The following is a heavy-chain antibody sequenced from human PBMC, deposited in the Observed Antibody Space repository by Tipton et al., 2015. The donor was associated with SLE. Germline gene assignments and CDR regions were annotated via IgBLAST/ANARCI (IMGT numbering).Heavy chain of an antibody. CDR1: GYIFTNYY. D-gene: IGHD6-19*01. V-gene: IGHV1-2*06. J-gene: IGHJ4*01. Sequence: QLVQSGPEVKKPGASVKVSCKASGYIFTNYYMHWVRQAPGQGLEWMGRTNPNSGGSHYSQKFQGRVTMTRDTSISTAYLELSNRRSADTAAFYCERSATGWYYFDFWGHGTLVNVAS. CDR2: TNPNSGGS. CDR3: ERSATGWYYFDF.